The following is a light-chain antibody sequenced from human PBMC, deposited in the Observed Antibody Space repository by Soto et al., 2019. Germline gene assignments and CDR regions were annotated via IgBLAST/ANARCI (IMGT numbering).Light chain of an antibody. CDR3: QQYNNWLLYT. J-gene: IGKJ2*01. CDR1: QSVSSN. V-gene: IGKV3-15*01. CDR2: GAS. Sequence: EIVMTQSPATQSVSPGERVPLYCRASQSVSSNLAWYQQKPGQAPRLLIYGASTRATGIPARFSGSGSGTEFTLTISSLQSEDFAVYYCQQYNNWLLYTFGQGTKLEIK.